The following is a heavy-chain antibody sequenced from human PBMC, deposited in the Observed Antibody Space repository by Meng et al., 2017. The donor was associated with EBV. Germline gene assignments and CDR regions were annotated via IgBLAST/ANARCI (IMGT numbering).Heavy chain of an antibody. D-gene: IGHD6-19*01. CDR2: INPNSGGT. V-gene: IGHV1-2*06. CDR3: ARVGIAVAGTGDY. CDR1: GYTFTGYY. J-gene: IGHJ4*02. Sequence: VELVESGAEVKTPGASVKVSCKASGYTFTGYYRHWVRQAPGQGLEWMGRINPNSGGTNYAQKFQGRVTMTRDTSISTAYMELSRLRSDDTAVYYCARVGIAVAGTGDYWGQGTLVTVSS.